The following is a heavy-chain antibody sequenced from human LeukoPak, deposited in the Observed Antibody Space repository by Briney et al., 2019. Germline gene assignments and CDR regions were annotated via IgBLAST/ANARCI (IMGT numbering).Heavy chain of an antibody. V-gene: IGHV3-7*01. CDR1: GFTFSSYW. J-gene: IGHJ3*02. Sequence: GGSLRLSCAASGFTFSSYWMSWVRQAPGKGLEWVANIKQDGSEKYYVDSVKGRFTISRDNAKNSLYLQMNSLRAEDTAVYYCARDGYSGYDLRDAFDIWGQGTMVTVSS. CDR3: ARDGYSGYDLRDAFDI. D-gene: IGHD5-12*01. CDR2: IKQDGSEK.